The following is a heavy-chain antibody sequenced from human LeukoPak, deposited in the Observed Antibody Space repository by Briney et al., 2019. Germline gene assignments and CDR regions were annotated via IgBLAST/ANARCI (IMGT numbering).Heavy chain of an antibody. J-gene: IGHJ6*03. V-gene: IGHV3-30-3*01. Sequence: PGGSLRLSCAASGFTFSSYAMHWVRQAPGKGLEWVAVISYDGSNKYYADSVKGRFTISRDNSKNTLYLQMNSLRAEDTAVYYCARGGNPRYYYYYMDVWGKGTTVTVSS. CDR2: ISYDGSNK. CDR3: ARGGNPRYYYYYMDV. CDR1: GFTFSSYA. D-gene: IGHD4-23*01.